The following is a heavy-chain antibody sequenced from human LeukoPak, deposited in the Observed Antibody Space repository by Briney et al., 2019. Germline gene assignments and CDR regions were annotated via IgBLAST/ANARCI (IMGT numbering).Heavy chain of an antibody. J-gene: IGHJ4*02. CDR2: ISTSSDTI. V-gene: IGHV3-48*02. CDR3: ARGWLSNTFDC. Sequence: GGSLRLSCAAAGFTFSTYSMDWVRQTPGKGLEWLSHISTSSDTIYYADSVKGRFTISRDNAKDSLYPQMNSLRDEDTAVYYCARGWLSNTFDCWGQGTLVTVSS. CDR1: GFTFSTYS. D-gene: IGHD6-19*01.